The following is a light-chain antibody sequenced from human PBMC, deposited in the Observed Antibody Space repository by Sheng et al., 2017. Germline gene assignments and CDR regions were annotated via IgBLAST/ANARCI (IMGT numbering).Light chain of an antibody. CDR1: QALNNN. J-gene: IGKJ2*01. V-gene: IGKV3-15*01. CDR3: QHYNTWPSYT. Sequence: EIEMTQSPATLSVSPGERVTLSCRASQALNNNLAWYQQKPARLPDSSSMMHPPGPLVSQPGSVVXGLGQTXLTINSLQSEDLAVYYCQHYNTWPSYTFGQGTMLEIK. CDR2: MHP.